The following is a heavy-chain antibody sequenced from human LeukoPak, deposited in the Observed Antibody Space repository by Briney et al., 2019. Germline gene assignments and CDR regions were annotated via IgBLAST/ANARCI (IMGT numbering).Heavy chain of an antibody. CDR3: ARRIIRFPYYFDY. Sequence: SETLSLTCTVSGGSISSSSYYWGWIRQPPGKGLEWIGSIYYSGSTYYNPSLKSRVTMSVDTSKNQFSLKLSSVTAADTAVYYCARRIIRFPYYFDYWGQGTLVTVSS. CDR1: GGSISSSSYY. V-gene: IGHV4-39*07. D-gene: IGHD2-21*01. CDR2: IYYSGST. J-gene: IGHJ4*02.